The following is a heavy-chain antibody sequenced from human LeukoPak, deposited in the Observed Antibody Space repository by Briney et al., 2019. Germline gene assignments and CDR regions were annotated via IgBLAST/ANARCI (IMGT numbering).Heavy chain of an antibody. CDR2: INPNSGGT. CDR1: GNTFTGYY. V-gene: IGHV1-2*06. J-gene: IGHJ3*02. Sequence: ASVKVSCKASGNTFTGYYMHWVRQAPGQGLEWMGRINPNSGGTNYAQKFQGRVTMTRDTSISTAYMELSRLRSDDTAVYYCASVTMVVSRSEAGAFDIWGQGTLVTVSS. CDR3: ASVTMVVSRSEAGAFDI. D-gene: IGHD5/OR15-5a*01.